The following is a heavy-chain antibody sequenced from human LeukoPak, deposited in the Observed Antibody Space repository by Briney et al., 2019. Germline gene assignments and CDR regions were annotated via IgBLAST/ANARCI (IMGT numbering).Heavy chain of an antibody. Sequence: GGSLRLSCAASGFTFSSYAMHWVRQAPGKGLEYVSAISSNGGSTYYANSVKGRFTISRDNSKNTLYLQMGSLRAEDMAVYYCARGFLERLYAFDIWGQGTMVTVSS. D-gene: IGHD3-3*01. CDR2: ISSNGGST. V-gene: IGHV3-64*01. CDR3: ARGFLERLYAFDI. J-gene: IGHJ3*02. CDR1: GFTFSSYA.